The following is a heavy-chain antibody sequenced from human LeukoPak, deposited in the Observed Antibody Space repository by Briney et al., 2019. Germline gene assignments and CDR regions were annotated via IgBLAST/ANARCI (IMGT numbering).Heavy chain of an antibody. J-gene: IGHJ4*02. Sequence: SEPLSLTCTVSGGAITNDNFYWGWVRQPPGKGLEWVVSINYSGTTYYNPSLRSRLSISVDTSRTQFFLTLNSVTAADTAVYYCARLFDSWGRGILVTVSS. CDR3: ARLFDS. CDR2: INYSGTT. CDR1: GGAITNDNFY. V-gene: IGHV4-39*01.